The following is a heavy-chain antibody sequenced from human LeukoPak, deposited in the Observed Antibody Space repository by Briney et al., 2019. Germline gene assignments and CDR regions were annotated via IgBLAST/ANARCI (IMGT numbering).Heavy chain of an antibody. Sequence: GGSLRLSCAASGFTFSSYEMNWVRQAPGKGLEWVSYINSSGSTIYYADSVKGRFTISRDNAKNSLDLKMNRLRAEDTAVYYCARDCKLWFGELLSLYYYYGMDVWGKGTTVSVSS. J-gene: IGHJ6*04. CDR3: ARDCKLWFGELLSLYYYYGMDV. V-gene: IGHV3-48*03. CDR2: INSSGSTI. D-gene: IGHD3-10*01. CDR1: GFTFSSYE.